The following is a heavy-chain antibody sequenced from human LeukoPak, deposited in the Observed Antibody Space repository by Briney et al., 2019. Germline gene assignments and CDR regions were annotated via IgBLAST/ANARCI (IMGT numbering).Heavy chain of an antibody. CDR2: ISRSGDTA. D-gene: IGHD2-21*02. CDR3: ARGPYAYCGGDCYWMDV. V-gene: IGHV3-48*03. CDR1: GFTLSSYE. Sequence: GGSLRLSCAASGFTLSSYEMNWVRQAPGKGLEWMSYISRSGDTALYADSVKGRFIISRDNAKNSLYLLMNSLGAEDTAVYYCARGPYAYCGGDCYWMDVWGQGTTVTVSS. J-gene: IGHJ6*02.